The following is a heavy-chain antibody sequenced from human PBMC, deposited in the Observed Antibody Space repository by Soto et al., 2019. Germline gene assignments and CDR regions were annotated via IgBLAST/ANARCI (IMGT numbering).Heavy chain of an antibody. D-gene: IGHD1-1*01. CDR3: ARDRGVGTPDSFDI. CDR2: ISSSGNTI. Sequence: PGGSLRLSCAASGFIFSSSNLNWVRQAAGKGLEWVSYISSSGNTIYYSDSVKGRFTFSRDNGKNSLFLQMNSLREEDTAVYYCARDRGVGTPDSFDIWGQGTMVTVSS. V-gene: IGHV3-48*02. J-gene: IGHJ3*02. CDR1: GFIFSSSN.